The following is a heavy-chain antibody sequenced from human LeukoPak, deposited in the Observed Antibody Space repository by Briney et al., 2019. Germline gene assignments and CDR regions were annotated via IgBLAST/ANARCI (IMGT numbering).Heavy chain of an antibody. CDR2: IYYSGST. V-gene: IGHV4-39*01. J-gene: IGHJ4*02. Sequence: SETLSLTCTVSGASISSGDYYWGWSRQSPGKGLEWIGTIYYSGSTNYNPSLKSRVTISVDTSENQFSLRLSSVTATDTAVYYCVRRGQRLNPGLYHFDYWGQGTLVTVSS. CDR1: GASISSGDYY. D-gene: IGHD6-25*01. CDR3: VRRGQRLNPGLYHFDY.